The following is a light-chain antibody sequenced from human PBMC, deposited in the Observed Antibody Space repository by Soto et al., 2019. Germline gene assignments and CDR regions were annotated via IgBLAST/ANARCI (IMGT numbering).Light chain of an antibody. V-gene: IGKV3-15*01. Sequence: EIVRTQSPGTLSVSPGETATLSCRASQVLGTNLAWYQQKPGQSPTLLIYGIYIRATGVPVRFTGSGSGTEFTLTITSLQSEDFATYYCQQYNYWPPITCGQGTRLEI. CDR2: GIY. CDR1: QVLGTN. J-gene: IGKJ5*01. CDR3: QQYNYWPPIT.